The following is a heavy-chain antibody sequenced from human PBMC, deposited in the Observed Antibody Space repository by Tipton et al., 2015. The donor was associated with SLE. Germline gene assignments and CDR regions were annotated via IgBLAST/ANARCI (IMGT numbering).Heavy chain of an antibody. J-gene: IGHJ4*02. D-gene: IGHD5-12*01. CDR2: INHSGST. Sequence: TLSLTCAVYGGSFSAYYWSWIRQPPGKGLEWIGEINHSGSTDYNPSLKSRVTISVDTSKNLFSLKLRSATAADTAVYYCARGGVGGYDYFDYWGQGTLVTVSS. V-gene: IGHV4-34*09. CDR1: GGSFSAYY. CDR3: ARGGVGGYDYFDY.